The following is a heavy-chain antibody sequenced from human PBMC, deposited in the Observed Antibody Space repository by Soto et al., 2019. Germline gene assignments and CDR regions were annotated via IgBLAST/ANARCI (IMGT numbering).Heavy chain of an antibody. CDR1: GGSISSSSYY. V-gene: IGHV4-39*01. D-gene: IGHD6-13*01. J-gene: IGHJ5*02. Sequence: KPSETLSLTCTVSGGSISSSSYYWGWIRQPPGKGLEWIGSIYYSGSTYYNPSLKSRVTISVDTSKNQFSLKLSSVTAADTAVYYFEIRVGYSSFSGVYWFDPWGQGTLLTVSS. CDR3: EIRVGYSSFSGVYWFDP. CDR2: IYYSGST.